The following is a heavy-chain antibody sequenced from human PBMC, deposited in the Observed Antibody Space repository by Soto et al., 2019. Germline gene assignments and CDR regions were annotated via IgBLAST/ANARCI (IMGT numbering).Heavy chain of an antibody. J-gene: IGHJ4*02. Sequence: SVKVSCKASGGTFSSYAISWVRQAPGQGLEWMGGIIPIFGTANYAQKFQGRVTITADESTSTACMELSSLRSEDTAVYYCARGAQIAAAGSNHYWGQGTLVTVSS. V-gene: IGHV1-69*13. D-gene: IGHD6-13*01. CDR2: IIPIFGTA. CDR3: ARGAQIAAAGSNHY. CDR1: GGTFSSYA.